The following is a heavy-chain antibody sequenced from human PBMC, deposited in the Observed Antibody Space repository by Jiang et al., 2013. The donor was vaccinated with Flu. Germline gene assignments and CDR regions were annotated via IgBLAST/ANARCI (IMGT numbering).Heavy chain of an antibody. CDR1: SGSTRSGSYY. CDR2: IYFTGTT. D-gene: IGHD3-22*01. V-gene: IGHV4-39*07. J-gene: IGHJ4*02. Sequence: LLKPSETLSLTCTVSSGSTRSGSYYWGWIRQPPGKGLEWIGSIYFTGTTHWNPSLKSRVTISIDTSKNQFSLKLNSVTAADTAVYYCARSYYDSSNFPTAFDYWGQGNPGHRLL. CDR3: ARSYYDSSNFPTAFDY.